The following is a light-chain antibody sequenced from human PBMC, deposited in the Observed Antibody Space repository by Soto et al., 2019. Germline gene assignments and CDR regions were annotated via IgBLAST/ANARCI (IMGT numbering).Light chain of an antibody. CDR1: QSISSW. V-gene: IGKV1-5*01. CDR2: DVS. CDR3: QQYNTFST. J-gene: IGKJ1*01. Sequence: DIQITQSPSTLSASVGDRVTITCRASQSISSWLAWYQQKPGKAPKLLIYDVSSLESGVPSRFSGSGSGTEFTLTISSLQPDDFATYYCQQYNTFSTFGQGTKVDIK.